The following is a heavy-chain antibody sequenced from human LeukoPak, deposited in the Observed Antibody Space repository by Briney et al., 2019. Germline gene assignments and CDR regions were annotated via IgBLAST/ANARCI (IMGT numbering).Heavy chain of an antibody. CDR2: IYYSGST. V-gene: IGHV4-39*07. J-gene: IGHJ4*02. CDR3: ARGRNDCSGGSCYLRFDY. CDR1: GGSISSSSYY. Sequence: PSETLSLTCTVSGGSISSSSYYWGWIRQPPGKGLEWIGSIYYSGSTYYNPSLKSRLTISVDTSKTQFSLKLSSVTAADTAVYYCARGRNDCSGGSCYLRFDYWGQGTLVTVSS. D-gene: IGHD2-15*01.